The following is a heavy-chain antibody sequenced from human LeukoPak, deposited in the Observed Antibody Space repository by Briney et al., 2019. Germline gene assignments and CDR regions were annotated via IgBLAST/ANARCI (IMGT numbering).Heavy chain of an antibody. D-gene: IGHD3-10*01. J-gene: IGHJ6*03. CDR2: IKSKTDGGTT. CDR3: STKTVVRGVITYYYYYMDV. V-gene: IGHV3-15*01. CDR1: AFTFSNAW. Sequence: GGSLRLSCAASAFTFSNAWMSWVRQAPGKGLEWVGRIKSKTDGGTTDYVAPVKGRFTISRDDSKNTLYLQMNSLKTEDTAVYYCSTKTVVRGVITYYYYYMDVWGKGTTVTVSS.